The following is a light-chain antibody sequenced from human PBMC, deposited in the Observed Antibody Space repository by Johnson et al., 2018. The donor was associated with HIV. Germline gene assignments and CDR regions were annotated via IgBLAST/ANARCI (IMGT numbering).Light chain of an antibody. V-gene: IGLV1-51*02. CDR2: END. Sequence: QPVLTQPPSVSAAPGQKVTISCSGSSSNIGNNYVSWYQQLPGTAPRLLIYENDKRPSGIPDRFSGSKSGTSATLDITGLQTGDEADYYCGAWDSSLSAYVFGTGTQVTV. CDR1: SSNIGNNY. J-gene: IGLJ1*01. CDR3: GAWDSSLSAYV.